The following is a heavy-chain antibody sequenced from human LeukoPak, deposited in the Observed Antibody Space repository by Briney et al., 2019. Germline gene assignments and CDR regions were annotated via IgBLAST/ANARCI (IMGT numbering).Heavy chain of an antibody. D-gene: IGHD2-15*01. J-gene: IGHJ4*02. CDR1: GYTFTSFS. CDR3: ARSPSMGQYCSGGSCYRSYYFDY. V-gene: IGHV1-18*01. Sequence: ASVKVSCTASGYTFTSFSISWVRQAPGQGLEWMGWSSTYNEDTNYAQKVQGRVTMTTDTSTRTAYLELRSLRSDDTAVYYCARSPSMGQYCSGGSCYRSYYFDYWGQGTLVTVSS. CDR2: SSTYNEDT.